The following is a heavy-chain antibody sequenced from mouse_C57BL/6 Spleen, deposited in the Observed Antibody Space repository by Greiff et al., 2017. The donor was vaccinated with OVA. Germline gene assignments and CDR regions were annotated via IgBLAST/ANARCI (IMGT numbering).Heavy chain of an antibody. D-gene: IGHD2-1*01. J-gene: IGHJ2*01. Sequence: QVQLQQPGAELVKPGASVKPSCKASGYTFTSYWMQWVKQRPGQGLEWIGEIDPSDSYTNYNQKFKGKATLTVDTSSSTAYMQLSSLTSEDSAVYYCARFGNYYFDYWGQGTTLTVSS. CDR2: IDPSDSYT. CDR1: GYTFTSYW. CDR3: ARFGNYYFDY. V-gene: IGHV1-50*01.